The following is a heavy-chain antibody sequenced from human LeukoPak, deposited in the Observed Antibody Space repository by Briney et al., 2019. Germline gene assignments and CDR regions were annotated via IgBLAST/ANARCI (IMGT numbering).Heavy chain of an antibody. V-gene: IGHV3-33*01. CDR3: ARDNMDVRLRFLEWLSNYGMDV. Sequence: GGSLRLSCAASGFTFSSYGMHWVRQAPGKGLEWVAVIWYDGSNKYYADSVKGRFTISRDNSKNTLYLQMNSLRAEDTAVYYCARDNMDVRLRFLEWLSNYGMDVWGQGTTVTVSS. J-gene: IGHJ6*02. CDR1: GFTFSSYG. D-gene: IGHD3-3*01. CDR2: IWYDGSNK.